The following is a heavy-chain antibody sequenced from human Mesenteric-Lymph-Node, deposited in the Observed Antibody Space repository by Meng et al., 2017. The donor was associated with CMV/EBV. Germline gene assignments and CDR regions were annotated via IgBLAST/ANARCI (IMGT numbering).Heavy chain of an antibody. CDR2: IHSGGSSA. V-gene: IGHV3-23*03. J-gene: IGHJ6*02. Sequence: GESLKISCAASGFTFSSYWMSWVRQAPGKGLEWVSVIHSGGSSAYYADSVKGRFTISRDDSKNTLYLQMNSLRAEDTAVYYCAKGGYSDYGYYYYGMDVWGQGTTVTVSS. CDR1: GFTFSSYW. CDR3: AKGGYSDYGYYYYGMDV. D-gene: IGHD4-11*01.